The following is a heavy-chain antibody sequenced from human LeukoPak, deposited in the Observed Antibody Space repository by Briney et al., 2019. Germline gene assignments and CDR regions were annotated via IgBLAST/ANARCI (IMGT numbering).Heavy chain of an antibody. CDR1: GGSISSGSYY. V-gene: IGHV4-61*02. J-gene: IGHJ6*03. Sequence: SETLSLTCTVSGGSISSGSYYWSWIRQPAGKGLEWIGRICTSGSTNYNPSLKSRVTISVDTSKNQFSLKLSSVTAADTAVYYCARDAATVTQLFGYYYYYYMDVWGKGTTVTISS. CDR3: ARDAATVTQLFGYYYYYYMDV. CDR2: ICTSGST. D-gene: IGHD4-17*01.